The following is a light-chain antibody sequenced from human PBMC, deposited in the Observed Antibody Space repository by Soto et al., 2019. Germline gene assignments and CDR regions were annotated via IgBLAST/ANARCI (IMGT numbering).Light chain of an antibody. Sequence: EIVMTQSPATLSVSPGERATLSCRASQSVSSNLAWYQQKPGQAPRLLIYGASTRATGIPARFSGSGSGTEFTLTISSLQSEDFAVYYCQQYNSYRAFGQGTKVEI. J-gene: IGKJ1*01. CDR1: QSVSSN. CDR2: GAS. CDR3: QQYNSYRA. V-gene: IGKV3-15*01.